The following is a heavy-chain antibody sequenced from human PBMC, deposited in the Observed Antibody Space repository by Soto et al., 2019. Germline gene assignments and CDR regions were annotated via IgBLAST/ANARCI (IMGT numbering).Heavy chain of an antibody. J-gene: IGHJ6*02. V-gene: IGHV3-48*02. CDR3: ARDQGGLWFGELFREYYYYGMDV. Sequence: SGGGLVQPGGSLRLSCAASGFTFSSYSMNWVRQAPGKGLEWVSYISSSSSTIYYADSVKGRFTISRDNAKNSLYLQMNSLRDEDTAVYYCARDQGGLWFGELFREYYYYGMDVWGQGTTVTVSS. D-gene: IGHD3-10*01. CDR1: GFTFSSYS. CDR2: ISSSSSTI.